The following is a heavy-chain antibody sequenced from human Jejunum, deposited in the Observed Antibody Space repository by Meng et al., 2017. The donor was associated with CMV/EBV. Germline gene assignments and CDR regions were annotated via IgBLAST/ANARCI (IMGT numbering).Heavy chain of an antibody. CDR2: IDSNNGGT. D-gene: IGHD6-13*01. V-gene: IGHV1-2*02. CDR3: AKDGTAAANERGFGY. Sequence: QVQLVQAEAEVXXXXXSXRVXXXASGYIFSVRFLHWVRQAPGQGLEWLGWIDSNNGGTLYAQKFQGRVTMTWDTSINTAYMELTSLASDDTAVYFCAKDGTAAANERGFGYWGQGTLVTVS. CDR1: GYIFSVRF. J-gene: IGHJ4*02.